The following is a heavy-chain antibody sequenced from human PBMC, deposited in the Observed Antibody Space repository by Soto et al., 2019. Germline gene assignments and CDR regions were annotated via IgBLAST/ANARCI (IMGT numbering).Heavy chain of an antibody. CDR1: GGSITTYY. Sequence: QVQLQEWGPGLVKPSETLSLTCTVSGGSITTYYWSWIRQPAGKGLEWIGRIYSGGSTNYNPSLRSRVTVSVDMSKNQFSLKLSSVTAADTAVYYCARDPRVAAAGSWFDPWGQGTLVTVSS. J-gene: IGHJ5*02. CDR2: IYSGGST. V-gene: IGHV4-4*07. D-gene: IGHD6-13*01. CDR3: ARDPRVAAAGSWFDP.